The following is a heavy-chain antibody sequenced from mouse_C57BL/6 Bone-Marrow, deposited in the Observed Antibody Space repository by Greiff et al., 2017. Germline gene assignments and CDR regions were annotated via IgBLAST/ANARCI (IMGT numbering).Heavy chain of an antibody. CDR1: GFTFSSYG. J-gene: IGHJ3*01. V-gene: IGHV5-6*02. CDR3: ARGPLLRREDWFAY. CDR2: ISSGGSYT. Sequence: EVKLVESGGDLVKPGGSLKLSCAASGFTFSSYGMSWVRQTPDKRLEWVATISSGGSYTYYPDSVKGRFTISRDNAKKTLYLQMSSLKSEDTAMYYCARGPLLRREDWFAYWGQGTLVTVSA. D-gene: IGHD2-4*01.